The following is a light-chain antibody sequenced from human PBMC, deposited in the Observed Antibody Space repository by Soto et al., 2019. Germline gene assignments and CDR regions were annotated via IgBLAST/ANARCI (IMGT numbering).Light chain of an antibody. V-gene: IGLV1-44*01. CDR3: AAWDDSLNGRV. CDR2: SNN. CDR1: TSNIGGNT. Sequence: QSVLTQPPSASGTPGQRVTISCSGSTSNIGGNTVNWYRQLPGTAPKLLIYSNNQRPSGVPDRFSGSKSGTSASLAISGHQSDDEADSYCAAWDDSLNGRVFGGGTKLTVL. J-gene: IGLJ3*02.